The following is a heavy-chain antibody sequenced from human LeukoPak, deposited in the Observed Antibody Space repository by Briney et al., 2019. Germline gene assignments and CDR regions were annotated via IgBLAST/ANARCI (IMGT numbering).Heavy chain of an antibody. J-gene: IGHJ4*02. Sequence: PGGSLRLSCAASGFTFSSYAMCSVRQAPGKGLEWVSTISASDDSTFYADSVKGRFTISRDNSKNTLYLQMNSLRAEDTAVYFCAKDLYGDYVGDYWGQGTLVTVSS. CDR2: ISASDDST. CDR1: GFTFSSYA. D-gene: IGHD4-17*01. V-gene: IGHV3-23*01. CDR3: AKDLYGDYVGDY.